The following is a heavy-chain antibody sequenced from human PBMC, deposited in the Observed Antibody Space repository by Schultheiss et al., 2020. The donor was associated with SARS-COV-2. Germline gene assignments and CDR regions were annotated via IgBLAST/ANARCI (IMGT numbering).Heavy chain of an antibody. J-gene: IGHJ6*02. CDR3: AREGGYCSSTSCYMDV. CDR1: GYSFTSYW. CDR2: IDPSDSYT. D-gene: IGHD2-2*01. Sequence: GESLKISCKGSGYSFTSYWISWVRQMPGKGLEWMGRIDPSDSYTNYSPSFQGHVTISADKSISTAYLQWSSLKASDTAMYYCAREGGYCSSTSCYMDVWGQGTTVTVSS. V-gene: IGHV5-10-1*01.